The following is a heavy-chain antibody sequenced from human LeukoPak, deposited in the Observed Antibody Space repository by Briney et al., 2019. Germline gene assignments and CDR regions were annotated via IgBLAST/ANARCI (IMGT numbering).Heavy chain of an antibody. Sequence: KPSQTLSLTCTVSGGSISSGGYYWSWIRQHPGQGLEWIGYIYYSGSTYYNPSLKSRVTISVDTSKNQFSLKLSSVTAADTAVYYCARGRYYDSSGYFPLFDYWGQGTLVTVSS. CDR2: IYYSGST. CDR3: ARGRYYDSSGYFPLFDY. CDR1: GGSISSGGYY. D-gene: IGHD3-22*01. J-gene: IGHJ4*02. V-gene: IGHV4-31*03.